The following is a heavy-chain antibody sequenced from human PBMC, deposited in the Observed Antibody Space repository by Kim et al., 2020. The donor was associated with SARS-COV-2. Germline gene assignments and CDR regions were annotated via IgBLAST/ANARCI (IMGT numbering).Heavy chain of an antibody. CDR2: ISHSGGHT. Sequence: GGSLRLSCAVSGFTFRDFHMGWIRQAPGKGLEWISYISHSGGHTNYAASVRGRFTISRDNANNSLNLQMNRLRVEDTAVYYCVRDISSGRYGFDSWGQGAPVTVSS. CDR3: VRDISSGRYGFDS. D-gene: IGHD3-22*01. CDR1: GFTFRDFH. J-gene: IGHJ5*01. V-gene: IGHV3-11*05.